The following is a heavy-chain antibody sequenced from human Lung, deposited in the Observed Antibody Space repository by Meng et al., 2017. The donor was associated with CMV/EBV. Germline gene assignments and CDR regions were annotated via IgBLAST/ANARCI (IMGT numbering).Heavy chain of an antibody. V-gene: IGHV3-7*01. J-gene: IGHJ4*02. CDR2: INRDGSAE. Sequence: GGSLRLXCAASGFTFSSYWMTWVRQAPGKGLEWVANINRDGSAEYYADSVKGRFTISRDNANNSLYLQMHSLRAEDTAVYYCARLDVTWIQLRLNLDYWGQGXLVTVSS. D-gene: IGHD5-18*01. CDR3: ARLDVTWIQLRLNLDY. CDR1: GFTFSSYW.